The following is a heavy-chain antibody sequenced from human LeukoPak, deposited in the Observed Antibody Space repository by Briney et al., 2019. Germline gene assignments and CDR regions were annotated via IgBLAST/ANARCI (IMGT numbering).Heavy chain of an antibody. D-gene: IGHD3-22*01. CDR1: GYTFTGYY. CDR2: INPNSGGT. V-gene: IGHV1-2*02. Sequence: ASVTVSCKASGYTFTGYYMHWVRQAPGQGLEWMGWINPNSGGTNYAQKFQGRVTMTRDTSISTAYMELSRLRSDDTAVYYCARAALKYYYDSSATGWFDPWGQGTLVTVSS. CDR3: ARAALKYYYDSSATGWFDP. J-gene: IGHJ5*02.